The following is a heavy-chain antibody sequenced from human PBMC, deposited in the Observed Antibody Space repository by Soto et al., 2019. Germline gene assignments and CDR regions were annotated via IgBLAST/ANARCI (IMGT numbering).Heavy chain of an antibody. J-gene: IGHJ6*02. V-gene: IGHV3-30*18. CDR3: AKTLSSNWNDVNADYYYGMDV. D-gene: IGHD1-1*01. CDR2: ISYDGSNK. CDR1: GFTFSSYG. Sequence: QVQLVESGGGVVQPGRSLRVSCAASGFTFSSYGMHWVRQAPGKGLEWVAVISYDGSNKYYADSVKGRFTISRDNSKNTLYLQMNSLRAEDTAVYYCAKTLSSNWNDVNADYYYGMDVWGHGTTVTVSS.